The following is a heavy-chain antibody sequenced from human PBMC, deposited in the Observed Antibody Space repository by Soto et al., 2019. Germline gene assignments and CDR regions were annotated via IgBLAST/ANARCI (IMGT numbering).Heavy chain of an antibody. CDR3: AIDMGPYGYSYGMDV. V-gene: IGHV3-43*01. D-gene: IGHD3-10*01. J-gene: IGHJ6*02. Sequence: EVQLVESGGVVVQPGGSLRLSCAASGFTFDDYTMHWVRQAPGKGLEWVSLISWDGGSTYYADSVKGRFTISRDNSKNSLYLQMNSLRTEDTALYYCAIDMGPYGYSYGMDVWGQGTTVTVSS. CDR1: GFTFDDYT. CDR2: ISWDGGST.